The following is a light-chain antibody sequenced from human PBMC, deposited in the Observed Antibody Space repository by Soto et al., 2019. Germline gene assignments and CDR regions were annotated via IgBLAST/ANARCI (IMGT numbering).Light chain of an antibody. CDR1: QSISGW. Sequence: DIRMTQSPSTLSASVGDRVTITCRASQSISGWLAWYQQRPGKAPKLLIYDASSLESGVPSRFSGSESGTEYTLAISNLQPDDSATYYCQQYKNMYNFGQGTKVDIK. CDR2: DAS. CDR3: QQYKNMYN. V-gene: IGKV1-5*01. J-gene: IGKJ2*01.